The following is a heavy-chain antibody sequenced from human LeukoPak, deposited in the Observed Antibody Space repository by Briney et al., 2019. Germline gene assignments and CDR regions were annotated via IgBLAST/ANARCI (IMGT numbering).Heavy chain of an antibody. Sequence: GASVKVSCKASGYTFTSYGISWVRQAPGQGLEWMGWISAYNGNTNYAQKLQGRVTMTTDTSTSTAYMELRSLRSDDTAVYYCARAGRIAAAGFNFIPYWGQGTLVTVSS. D-gene: IGHD6-13*01. CDR1: GYTFTSYG. CDR2: ISAYNGNT. V-gene: IGHV1-18*01. CDR3: ARAGRIAAAGFNFIPY. J-gene: IGHJ4*02.